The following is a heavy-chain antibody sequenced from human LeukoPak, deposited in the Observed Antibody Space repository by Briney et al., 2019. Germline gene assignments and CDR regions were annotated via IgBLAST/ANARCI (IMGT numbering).Heavy chain of an antibody. Sequence: PGGSLRLSCAASGFIFNTYVMHWVRQAPGKGLEWVSYISSSGSTIYYADSVKGRFTISRDNAKNSLYLQMNSLRAEDTAVYYCARDGDYGDYGRDAFDIWGQGTMVTVSS. CDR2: ISSSGSTI. D-gene: IGHD4-17*01. V-gene: IGHV3-48*03. CDR1: GFIFNTYV. CDR3: ARDGDYGDYGRDAFDI. J-gene: IGHJ3*02.